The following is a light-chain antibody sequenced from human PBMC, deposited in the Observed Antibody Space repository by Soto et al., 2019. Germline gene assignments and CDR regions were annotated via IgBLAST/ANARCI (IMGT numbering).Light chain of an antibody. CDR2: LGS. J-gene: IGKJ4*01. V-gene: IGKV2-28*01. Sequence: DIVMTQSPVSLPVTPGEPASITCRSSQSLLHSDGYNYLDWYLQKQGQSPQLLIYLGSNRASGVPDRFSGSGSGTDFTLKISRVEAEDVGVYYCMQALQTPLTFGGGTKVEIK. CDR3: MQALQTPLT. CDR1: QSLLHSDGYNY.